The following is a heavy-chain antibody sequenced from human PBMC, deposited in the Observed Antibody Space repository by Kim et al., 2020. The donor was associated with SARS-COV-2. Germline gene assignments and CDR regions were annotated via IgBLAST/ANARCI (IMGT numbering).Heavy chain of an antibody. D-gene: IGHD3-10*01. V-gene: IGHV3-43*01. Sequence: SVKGRFTISRDNSKNSLSLQMNSLRTEDTALYYCANDMMRGGQRYGMDVWGQGTTVTVSS. CDR3: ANDMMRGGQRYGMDV. J-gene: IGHJ6*02.